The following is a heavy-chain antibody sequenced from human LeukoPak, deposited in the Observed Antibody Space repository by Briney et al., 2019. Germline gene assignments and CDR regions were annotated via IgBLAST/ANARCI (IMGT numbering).Heavy chain of an antibody. V-gene: IGHV3-7*03. CDR2: IKQDGSEK. CDR3: ARGTYYYGSGSPETGY. Sequence: GGSLRLSCVASGFTFSGYWMSWVRQAPGKGLEWMTNIKQDGSEKYYVDSVKGRFTISRDNAKNSLYLQMNSLRAEDTAVYYCARGTYYYGSGSPETGYWGQGTLVTVSS. D-gene: IGHD3-10*01. J-gene: IGHJ4*02. CDR1: GFTFSGYW.